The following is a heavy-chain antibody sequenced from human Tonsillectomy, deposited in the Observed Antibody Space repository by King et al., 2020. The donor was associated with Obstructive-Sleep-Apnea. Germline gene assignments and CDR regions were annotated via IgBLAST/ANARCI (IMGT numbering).Heavy chain of an antibody. V-gene: IGHV3-30-3*01. Sequence: HVQLVESGGGVVQPGRSLRLSCAASGFTFSSYAMHWVRQAPGKGLEWVAVISYDGSNKYYADSVKGRFTISRDNSKNTLYLQMNSLRAEETAVYYCASGELGSSSWYNYYYGMDVWGQGTTVTVSS. CDR2: ISYDGSNK. CDR1: GFTFSSYA. D-gene: IGHD6-13*01. CDR3: ASGELGSSSWYNYYYGMDV. J-gene: IGHJ6*02.